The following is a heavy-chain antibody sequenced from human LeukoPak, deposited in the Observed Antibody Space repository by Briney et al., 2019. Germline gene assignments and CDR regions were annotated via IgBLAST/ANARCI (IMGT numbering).Heavy chain of an antibody. V-gene: IGHV1-2*02. CDR2: INPNNGDT. J-gene: IGHJ4*02. D-gene: IGHD3-9*01. CDR3: ARDPGTVYYSHNFDH. CDR1: GYTFTDFY. Sequence: ASVKVSCKASGYTFTDFYMQWVRQAPGQGLEWMGWINPNNGDTKYAQKFLGRVTMTRDTSATTAYMELSRLRSDDTAVYYCARDPGTVYYSHNFDHWGQGTLVTVSS.